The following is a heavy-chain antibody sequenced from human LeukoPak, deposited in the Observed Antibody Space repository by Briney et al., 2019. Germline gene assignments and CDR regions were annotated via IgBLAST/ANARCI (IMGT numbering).Heavy chain of an antibody. Sequence: ASVKVSCKASGYTFTSYGISWVRQAPGQGLAWMGWISAYNGNTNYAQKLQGRVTMTTDTSTSTACMELRSLRSDDTAVYYCARIPRVVAGPDYWGQGTLVTVSS. CDR3: ARIPRVVAGPDY. CDR1: GYTFTSYG. V-gene: IGHV1-18*01. D-gene: IGHD6-19*01. J-gene: IGHJ4*02. CDR2: ISAYNGNT.